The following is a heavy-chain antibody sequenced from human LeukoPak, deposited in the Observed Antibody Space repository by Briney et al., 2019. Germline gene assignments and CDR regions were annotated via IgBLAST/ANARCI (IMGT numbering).Heavy chain of an antibody. J-gene: IGHJ4*02. D-gene: IGHD3-3*01. Sequence: GGSLRLSCAASGFTFSSYSMNWVRQAPGKGLEWVSYISSSSSTIYYADSVKGRFTISGDNAKNSLYLQMNSLRAEDTAVYYCARASPLYDFWSGYYSSFDYWGQGTLVTVSS. CDR3: ARASPLYDFWSGYYSSFDY. CDR2: ISSSSSTI. V-gene: IGHV3-48*01. CDR1: GFTFSSYS.